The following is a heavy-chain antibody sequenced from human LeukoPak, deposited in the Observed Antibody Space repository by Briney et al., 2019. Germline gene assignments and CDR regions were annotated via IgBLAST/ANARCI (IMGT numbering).Heavy chain of an antibody. V-gene: IGHV3-74*01. Sequence: GGSLRLSCAASGFTFSSYWMHWVRQAPGKGLVWVSRIDSDGSGATYADSVKGRFTISRDNARNTLCLQMTSLRAEDTAVYYCARVPTIHYYFYYMDVWGKGTTVTVSS. CDR2: IDSDGSGA. D-gene: IGHD1-1*01. J-gene: IGHJ6*03. CDR1: GFTFSSYW. CDR3: ARVPTIHYYFYYMDV.